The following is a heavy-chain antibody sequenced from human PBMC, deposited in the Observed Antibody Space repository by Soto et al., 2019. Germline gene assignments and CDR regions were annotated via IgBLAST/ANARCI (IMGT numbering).Heavy chain of an antibody. CDR1: GGSISNSSYL. Sequence: QLQLQESGPRLVKPSETLSLTCTVSGGSISNSSYLWGWIRQPPGKGLQWIGSVSYSGITYYNPSLKSRETISLDTSKTQSSLRLGSVTAADTAVYYCSRIAVSGPITGFDYWGQGALVTVSS. CDR2: VSYSGIT. D-gene: IGHD6-19*01. V-gene: IGHV4-39*01. CDR3: SRIAVSGPITGFDY. J-gene: IGHJ4*02.